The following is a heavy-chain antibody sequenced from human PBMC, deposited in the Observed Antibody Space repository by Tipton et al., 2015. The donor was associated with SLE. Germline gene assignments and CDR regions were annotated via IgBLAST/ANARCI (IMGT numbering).Heavy chain of an antibody. V-gene: IGHV4-31*03. CDR1: GGSISSRGYY. CDR2: IYYSGST. CDR3: ARDHSTFVYDVSGYPTSHYFDY. Sequence: PGLVKPSETLSLTCTVSGGSISSRGYYWSWIRQHPGKGPEWIGYIYYSGSTHYNPSLSSRVTISLDTPRNQFSLTLTSVTAADTAVYYCARDHSTFVYDVSGYPTSHYFDYWGQGILVTVSS. J-gene: IGHJ4*02. D-gene: IGHD3-22*01.